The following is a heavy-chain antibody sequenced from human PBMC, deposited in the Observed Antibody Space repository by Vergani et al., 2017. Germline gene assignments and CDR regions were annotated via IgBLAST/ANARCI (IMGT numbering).Heavy chain of an antibody. CDR1: GFTFSSYA. V-gene: IGHV3-23*01. CDR3: AKGTIFGVAPPSFDY. D-gene: IGHD3-3*01. Sequence: EVQLLESGGGLVQPGGSLRLSCAASGFTFSSYAMSWVRQVPGKGLEWVSAISGSGGSTYYADSVKGRFTISRDNSKNTLYLQMNSLRAEDTAVYYCAKGTIFGVAPPSFDYWGQGTLVTVSS. J-gene: IGHJ4*02. CDR2: ISGSGGST.